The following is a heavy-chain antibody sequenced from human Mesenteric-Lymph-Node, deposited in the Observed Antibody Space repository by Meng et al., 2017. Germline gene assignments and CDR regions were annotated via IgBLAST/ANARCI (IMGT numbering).Heavy chain of an antibody. CDR2: ISGDGVGT. V-gene: IGHV3-23*01. CDR3: AKHSFQYSTGYVMDV. CDR1: GFSFSSHA. J-gene: IGHJ6*02. Sequence: GGSLRLSCAASGFSFSSHAMSWVRQAPGKGLEWVSAISGDGVGTRYSDSLKGRFTISRDNSRNTLYLQMNSLRAEDTAVYYCAKHSFQYSTGYVMDVWGQGTTVTVSS. D-gene: IGHD2-8*02.